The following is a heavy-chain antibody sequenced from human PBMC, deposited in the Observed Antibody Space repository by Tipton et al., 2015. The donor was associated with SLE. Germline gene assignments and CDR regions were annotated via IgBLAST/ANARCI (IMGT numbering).Heavy chain of an antibody. CDR3: AREIRGNYGESYYFYYYMDV. D-gene: IGHD3-16*01. V-gene: IGHV3-23*01. CDR1: GFTFTDYA. J-gene: IGHJ6*03. CDR2: ATDGGSGT. Sequence: GSLRLSCAVSGFTFTDYAMSWVRQAPGKGLEWVSAATDGGSGTAYADSVRGRFTMSRDTFKNTVYLQMNSLRAEDTAVYYCAREIRGNYGESYYFYYYMDVWGKGTTVTVSS.